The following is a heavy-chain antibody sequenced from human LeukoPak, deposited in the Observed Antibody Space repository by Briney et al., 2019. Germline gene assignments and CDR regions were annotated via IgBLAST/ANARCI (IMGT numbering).Heavy chain of an antibody. CDR1: GYTFTGYY. D-gene: IGHD3-10*01. Sequence: ASVKVSCKASGYTFTGYYMHWVRQAPGQGLEWMGWINPNSGGTNYAQKFRGRVTMTRDTSISTAYMELSRLRSDDTAVYYCARDLANYYGSGSYGYWGQGTLVTVSS. V-gene: IGHV1-2*02. J-gene: IGHJ4*02. CDR2: INPNSGGT. CDR3: ARDLANYYGSGSYGY.